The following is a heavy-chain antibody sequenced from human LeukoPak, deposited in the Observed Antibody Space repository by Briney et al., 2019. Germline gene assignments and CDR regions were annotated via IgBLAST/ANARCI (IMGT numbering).Heavy chain of an antibody. J-gene: IGHJ5*02. D-gene: IGHD5-18*01. Sequence: PGGSLRLSCAASRFTFDDYAMHWVRQAPGKGLEWVSLISWDGGSTYYADSVKGRFTISRDNSKNSLYLQMNSRRAEDTALYYCAKDGVDTALYPWGEGTLVTVSP. CDR2: ISWDGGST. V-gene: IGHV3-43D*04. CDR3: AKDGVDTALYP. CDR1: RFTFDDYA.